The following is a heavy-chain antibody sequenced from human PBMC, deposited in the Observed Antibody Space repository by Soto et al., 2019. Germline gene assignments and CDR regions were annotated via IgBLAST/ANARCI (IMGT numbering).Heavy chain of an antibody. J-gene: IGHJ5*02. V-gene: IGHV2-5*02. D-gene: IGHD3-22*01. CDR1: GFSLSTGGVG. Sequence: QITLKESGPTLVKPTQTLTLTCTFSGFSLSTGGVGVGWIRQPPGKALEWLALIYWVDDKLYSPSLKSRLTITKDTTKNQVVLTMTNMDPVDTAIYYCAHILFRIYDSSANCFYPWGQLTLVTVSS. CDR2: IYWVDDK. CDR3: AHILFRIYDSSANCFYP.